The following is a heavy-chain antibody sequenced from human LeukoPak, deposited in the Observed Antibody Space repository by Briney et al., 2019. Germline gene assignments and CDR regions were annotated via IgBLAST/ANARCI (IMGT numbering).Heavy chain of an antibody. CDR2: IYYSGST. CDR1: GGSFSGYY. Sequence: SETLSLTCAVYGGSFSGYYWSWIRQPPGKGLEWIGYIYYSGSTNYNPSLKSRVTISVDTSKNQFSLKLSSVTAADTAVYYCARGPRRYCSGGSCYPGPPDYWGQGTLVTVSS. J-gene: IGHJ4*02. CDR3: ARGPRRYCSGGSCYPGPPDY. D-gene: IGHD2-15*01. V-gene: IGHV4-59*01.